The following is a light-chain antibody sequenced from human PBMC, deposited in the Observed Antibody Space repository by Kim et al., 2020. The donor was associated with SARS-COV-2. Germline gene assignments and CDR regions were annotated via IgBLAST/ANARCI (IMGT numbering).Light chain of an antibody. J-gene: IGLJ2*01. V-gene: IGLV3-19*01. Sequence: SSELTQDPAVSVALGQTVRITCQGDSLRSYYATWYQRKPGQAPKVVIYGKDNRPSGVPDRFSGSSSGNTAYLTITGTQAGDEADYYCNSRDSNDYVVFGGGTKVTVL. CDR1: SLRSYY. CDR3: NSRDSNDYVV. CDR2: GKD.